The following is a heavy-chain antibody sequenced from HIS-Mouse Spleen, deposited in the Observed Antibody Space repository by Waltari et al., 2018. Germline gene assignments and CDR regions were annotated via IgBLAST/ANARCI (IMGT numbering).Heavy chain of an antibody. D-gene: IGHD6-13*01. V-gene: IGHV4-39*07. J-gene: IGHJ2*01. CDR2: IYYSGST. CDR1: GCPISSSRYY. Sequence: QLQLQESGPGLVKPSETLSLTCPVSGCPISSSRYYLGWIRKPPGKGLEWIGSIYYSGSTYYNPSLKSRVTISVDTSKNQFSLKLSSVTAADTAVYYCAREIPYSSSWYDWYFDLWGRGTLVTVSS. CDR3: AREIPYSSSWYDWYFDL.